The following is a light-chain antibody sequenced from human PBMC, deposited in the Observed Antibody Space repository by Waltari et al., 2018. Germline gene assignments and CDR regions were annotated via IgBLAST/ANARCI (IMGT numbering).Light chain of an antibody. V-gene: IGLV3-25*03. CDR1: VLATQH. CDR3: QSSDITGTYGV. CDR2: KNN. J-gene: IGLJ3*02. Sequence: SHELTQPPSVSVSPGQTARITCSGDVLATQHTSWYQQNPGQAPVLVMFKNNERPSGIPERFFGSRSETTVTLMIIGAQEEDEDDYYCQSSDITGTYGVFGGGTKLTVL.